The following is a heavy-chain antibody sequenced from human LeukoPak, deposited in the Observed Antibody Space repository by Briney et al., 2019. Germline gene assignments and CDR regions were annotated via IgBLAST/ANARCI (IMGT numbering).Heavy chain of an antibody. J-gene: IGHJ5*02. V-gene: IGHV4-39*07. D-gene: IGHD4-23*01. CDR1: GGYIITSGHY. Sequence: SETLSLTCTVSGGYIITSGHYWGWIRQPPGKGLEWIGSVCYTGVTSTNPFFRSRMSISVDTSKNQFSLNLTSVNAADAAVYYCARERSSSGGHNWFDPWGQGTLVTVSS. CDR2: VCYTGVT. CDR3: ARERSSSGGHNWFDP.